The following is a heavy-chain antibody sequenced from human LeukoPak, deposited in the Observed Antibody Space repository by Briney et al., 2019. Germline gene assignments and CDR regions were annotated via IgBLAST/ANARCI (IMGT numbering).Heavy chain of an antibody. Sequence: GASVTVSCKASGYTFTGYYMHWVRQAPGQGLEWMGRINPNSGGTNYDKKIQGRVTITRDTSISTAYMELSGLRSDDTAVYYCARVLRITMVRGADTFDCCGQGSLVTVS. CDR2: INPNSGGT. D-gene: IGHD3-10*01. J-gene: IGHJ4*01. CDR3: ARVLRITMVRGADTFDC. CDR1: GYTFTGYY. V-gene: IGHV1-2*06.